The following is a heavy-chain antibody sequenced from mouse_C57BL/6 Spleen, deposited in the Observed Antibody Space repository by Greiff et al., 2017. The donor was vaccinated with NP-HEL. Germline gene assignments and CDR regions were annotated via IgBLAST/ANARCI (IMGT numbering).Heavy chain of an antibody. CDR3: ARSEFITTVVATSDFDY. CDR2: IDPSDSYT. CDR1: GYTFTSYW. Sequence: QVQLQQPGAELVMPGASVKLSCKASGYTFTSYWMHWVKQRPGQGLEWIGEIDPSDSYTNYNQKFKGKSTLTGDKSSSTAYMQLSSLTSEDSAVYYCARSEFITTVVATSDFDYWGQGTTLTVSS. J-gene: IGHJ2*01. V-gene: IGHV1-69*01. D-gene: IGHD1-1*01.